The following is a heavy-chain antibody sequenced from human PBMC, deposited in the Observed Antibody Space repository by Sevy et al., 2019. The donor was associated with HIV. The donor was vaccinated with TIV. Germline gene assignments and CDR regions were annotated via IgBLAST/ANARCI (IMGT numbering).Heavy chain of an antibody. CDR3: ARDLPPSATTVAHFDN. V-gene: IGHV3-48*03. D-gene: IGHD4-4*01. J-gene: IGHJ4*02. CDR2: ISNSGSAL. CDR1: GFIFSSYE. Sequence: GGSLRLSCAASGFIFSSYEMNWVRQAPGKGLEWISYISNSGSALYYSDSVKGRFTISRDNAKNSLYLQMNSLRAEDTAVYYCARDLPPSATTVAHFDNWGQGTLFTVSS.